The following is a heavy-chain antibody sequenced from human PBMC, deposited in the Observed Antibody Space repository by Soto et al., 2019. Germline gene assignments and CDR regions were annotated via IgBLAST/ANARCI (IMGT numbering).Heavy chain of an antibody. D-gene: IGHD1-26*01. CDR1: GFTFSSYA. Sequence: QVQLVESGGGVVQPGRSLRLSCAASGFTFSSYAMHWVRQAPGKGLEWVAVISYDGSNKYYADSVKGRFTISRDNSKNTPYLQLNRLRAEATAVYYCARSRTNYGGSDSPYGMDVWGKGTTVTVSS. V-gene: IGHV3-30-3*01. CDR2: ISYDGSNK. J-gene: IGHJ6*04. CDR3: ARSRTNYGGSDSPYGMDV.